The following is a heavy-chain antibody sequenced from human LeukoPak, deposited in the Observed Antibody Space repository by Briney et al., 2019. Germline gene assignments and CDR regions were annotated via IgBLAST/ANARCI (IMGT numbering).Heavy chain of an antibody. CDR3: AKEGPNINWFDP. D-gene: IGHD2/OR15-2a*01. CDR2: IRYDGSNK. Sequence: PGGSLRLSCAASGFTFSSYGMHWVRQAPGKGLEWVAFIRYDGSNKYYADPVKGRFTISRDNSKNTLYLQMNSLRAEDTAVYYCAKEGPNINWFDPWGQGTLVTVSS. V-gene: IGHV3-30*02. CDR1: GFTFSSYG. J-gene: IGHJ5*02.